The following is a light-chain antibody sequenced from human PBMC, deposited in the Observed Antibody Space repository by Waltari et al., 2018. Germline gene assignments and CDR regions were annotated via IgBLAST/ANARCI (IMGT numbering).Light chain of an antibody. Sequence: EIVLTQSPGTLSLSPGDTATLSCRASQSIANKYVTWYRQRPGQPPSLLIFGASTRASGVPDRFSGSGFGTEFTLTISRLEPEDFAVYYCQQYGTSVTFGGGTKLEIK. CDR1: QSIANKY. J-gene: IGKJ4*01. CDR2: GAS. CDR3: QQYGTSVT. V-gene: IGKV3-20*01.